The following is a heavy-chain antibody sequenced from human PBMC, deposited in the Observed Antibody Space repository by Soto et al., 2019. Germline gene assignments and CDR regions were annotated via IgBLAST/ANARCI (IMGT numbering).Heavy chain of an antibody. Sequence: ASETLSLTCAVSGGSISSSNGWSWVRQPPGKGLEWIGEIYHSGSTNYNPSLKSRVTISVDKSKNQFSLKLSSVTAADTAVYYCASTDRTGYSSGPFDYWGQGTLVTVSS. CDR1: GGSISSSNG. V-gene: IGHV4-4*02. CDR2: IYHSGST. D-gene: IGHD6-19*01. CDR3: ASTDRTGYSSGPFDY. J-gene: IGHJ4*02.